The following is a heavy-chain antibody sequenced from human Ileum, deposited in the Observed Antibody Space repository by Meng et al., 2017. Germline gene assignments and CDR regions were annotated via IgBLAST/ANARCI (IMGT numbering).Heavy chain of an antibody. Sequence: WGSLRLSCAASGFTFSSYRMSWVRRPPGKGLEWVATINEDGSEKHYMDSVKGRFTISRDNAKNSLFLHMTSLRAEDAAIYYWARGGYRYEYWGQGTLVTVSS. CDR1: GFTFSSYR. D-gene: IGHD5-24*01. V-gene: IGHV3-7*01. J-gene: IGHJ4*02. CDR3: ARGGYRYEY. CDR2: INEDGSEK.